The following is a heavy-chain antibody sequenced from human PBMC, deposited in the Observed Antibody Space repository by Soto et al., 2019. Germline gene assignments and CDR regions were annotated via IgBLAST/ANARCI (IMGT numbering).Heavy chain of an antibody. CDR3: ARGYSSSWYDYYGVDV. J-gene: IGHJ6*02. CDR1: GGSFSGYY. CDR2: INHSGST. Sequence: SETLSLTCAVYGGSFSGYYWSWIRQPPGKGLEWIGEINHSGSTNYNPSLKSRVTISVDTSKNQFSLKLSSVTAADTAVYYCARGYSSSWYDYYGVDVWGQGTTVTVSS. V-gene: IGHV4-34*01. D-gene: IGHD6-13*01.